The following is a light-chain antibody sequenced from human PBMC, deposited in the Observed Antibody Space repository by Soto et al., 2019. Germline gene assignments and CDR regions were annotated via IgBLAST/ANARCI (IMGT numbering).Light chain of an antibody. Sequence: DIQMTQSPSTLSASVGDRVTITCRASQSISSWLAWYQQKPGKAPKLLIYKASSLESGVPSRFSGSGSGTEFSLTISSLQPDDFATYYCHQYNSYWRTFGQGTKVEIK. J-gene: IGKJ1*01. CDR3: HQYNSYWRT. CDR1: QSISSW. CDR2: KAS. V-gene: IGKV1-5*03.